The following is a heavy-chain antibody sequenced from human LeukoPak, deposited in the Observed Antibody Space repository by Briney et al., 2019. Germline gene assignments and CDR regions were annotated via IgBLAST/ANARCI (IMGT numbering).Heavy chain of an antibody. D-gene: IGHD6-13*01. Sequence: PGGSLRLSCAASGFTFSSYSMNWVRQAPGKGLEWVSYISSSSSTIYYADSVKGRFTISRDNAKNSLYLQMNSLRAEDTAVYYCARDWVPYSSTWYPDAFDIWGQGTMVTVSS. J-gene: IGHJ3*02. CDR3: ARDWVPYSSTWYPDAFDI. CDR2: ISSSSSTI. V-gene: IGHV3-48*04. CDR1: GFTFSSYS.